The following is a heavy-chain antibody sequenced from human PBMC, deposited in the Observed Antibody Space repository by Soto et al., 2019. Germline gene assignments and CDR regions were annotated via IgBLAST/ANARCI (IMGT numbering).Heavy chain of an antibody. CDR1: GGSFSGYY. CDR3: ARRYCSSTSCYTHWFDP. CDR2: INHSGST. Sequence: SETLSLTCAVYGGSFSGYYWSWIRQPPGRGLEWIGEINHSGSTNYNPSLKSRVTISVDTSKNQFSLKLSSVTAADTAVYYCARRYCSSTSCYTHWFDPWGQGTLVTVSS. J-gene: IGHJ5*02. V-gene: IGHV4-34*01. D-gene: IGHD2-2*02.